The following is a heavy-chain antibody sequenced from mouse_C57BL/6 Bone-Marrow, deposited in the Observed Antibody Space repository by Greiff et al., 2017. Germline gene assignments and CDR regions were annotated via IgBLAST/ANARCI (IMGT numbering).Heavy chain of an antibody. CDR2: IYPGSGST. CDR1: GYTFTSYW. V-gene: IGHV1-55*01. J-gene: IGHJ1*03. D-gene: IGHD2-5*01. Sequence: QVQLQQPGAELVKPGASVKMSCKASGYTFTSYWITWVKQRPGQGLEWIGDIYPGSGSTNYNEKFKSKATLPVDTSSSTAYMQRSSLTSDDSAVYYCARPYYSNYWYFDVWGTGTTVTVSS. CDR3: ARPYYSNYWYFDV.